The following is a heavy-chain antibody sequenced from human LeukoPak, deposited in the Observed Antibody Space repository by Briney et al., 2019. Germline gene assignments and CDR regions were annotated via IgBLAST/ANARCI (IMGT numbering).Heavy chain of an antibody. CDR1: GFTLRSYW. Sequence: PGGSLRLSCAASGFTLRSYWMHWVRQAPGKGLVWVSRINSDGYSTSYAGSVKGRFTISRDSAKNTLYLQMNSLRAEDTAVYYCAREARLVPSAHDAFDIWGQGTMVTVSS. D-gene: IGHD6-19*01. V-gene: IGHV3-74*01. CDR2: INSDGYST. CDR3: AREARLVPSAHDAFDI. J-gene: IGHJ3*02.